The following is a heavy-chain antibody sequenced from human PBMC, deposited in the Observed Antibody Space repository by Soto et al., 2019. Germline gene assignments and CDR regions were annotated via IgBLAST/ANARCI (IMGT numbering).Heavy chain of an antibody. Sequence: GESLKISCQGSGYTFTNHWITWVRQMPGKGLEWMGRINPSDSHTNYSPSFQGDDTMSVDKSISTAYLQWSSLKASDTAMYYCARHASYYVSSGYFGTYWGQGTLVTVSS. CDR2: INPSDSHT. J-gene: IGHJ4*02. CDR3: ARHASYYVSSGYFGTY. V-gene: IGHV5-10-1*01. CDR1: GYTFTNHW. D-gene: IGHD3-22*01.